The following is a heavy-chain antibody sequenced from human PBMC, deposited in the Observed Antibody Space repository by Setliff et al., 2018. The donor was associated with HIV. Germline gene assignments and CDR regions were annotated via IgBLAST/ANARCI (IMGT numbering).Heavy chain of an antibody. V-gene: IGHV4-38-2*02. CDR3: ARDGKEMDY. Sequence: SETLSLTCGVSGYSISSGEFWGWIRQPAGGGLEWIGRVHISGSVNYNPSLRSRVSISIDTSKNQCSLKLTSVTAADTAVYYCARDGKEMDYWGQGILVTVSS. CDR1: GYSISSGEF. D-gene: IGHD1-26*01. J-gene: IGHJ4*02. CDR2: VHISGSV.